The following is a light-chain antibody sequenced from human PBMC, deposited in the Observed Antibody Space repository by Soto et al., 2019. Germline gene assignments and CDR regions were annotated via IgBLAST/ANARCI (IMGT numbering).Light chain of an antibody. CDR1: ESVSGN. CDR2: GAT. V-gene: IGKV3-15*01. Sequence: EIVITQSPATLSVSPGERATLSCRASESVSGNLAWYRQRPGQATRPLLYGATTRATGIPGRFSGSGSGTEFTPPISSLQSEDFADYYCQQYNNRPWTFGQGPKV. J-gene: IGKJ1*01. CDR3: QQYNNRPWT.